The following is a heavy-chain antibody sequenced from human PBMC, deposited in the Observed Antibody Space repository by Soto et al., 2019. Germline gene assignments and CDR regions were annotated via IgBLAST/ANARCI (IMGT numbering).Heavy chain of an antibody. CDR1: GGSVSTCSYD. J-gene: IGHJ6*02. V-gene: IGHV4-61*01. CDR2: IFFTGSA. CDR3: ARARHGMDG. Sequence: SYPVSLTFTVSGGSVSTCSYDWSWIRQPPGKGLEWIGKIFFTGSAHYNPSLRNRVTMSVDTSKDQFSLTLTSVTAADTAVYYCARARHGMDGWGQRTMVT.